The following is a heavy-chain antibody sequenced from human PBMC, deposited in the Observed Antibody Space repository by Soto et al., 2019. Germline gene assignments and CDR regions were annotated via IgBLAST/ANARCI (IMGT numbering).Heavy chain of an antibody. Sequence: GGSLRLSCSASGFTFSSYAMHWVRQAPGKGLEYVSAISSNGGSTYYADSVKGRFTISRDNSKNTLYLQMSSLRAEDTAVYYCGKDAGPLLTGYSYYYGMDVWGQGTTVTV. CDR2: ISSNGGST. J-gene: IGHJ6*02. CDR1: GFTFSSYA. D-gene: IGHD2-21*01. V-gene: IGHV3-64D*08. CDR3: GKDAGPLLTGYSYYYGMDV.